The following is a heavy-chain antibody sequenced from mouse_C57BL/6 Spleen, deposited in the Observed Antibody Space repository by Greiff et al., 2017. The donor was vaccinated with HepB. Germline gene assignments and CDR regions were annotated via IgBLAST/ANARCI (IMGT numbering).Heavy chain of an antibody. CDR3: ARPNYYGSSYGYFDV. D-gene: IGHD1-1*01. V-gene: IGHV1-82*01. CDR1: GYAFSSSW. J-gene: IGHJ1*03. Sequence: QVQLKESGPELVKPGASVKISCKASGYAFSSSWMNWVKQRPGKGLEWIGRIYPGDGDTNYNGKFKGKATLTADKSSSTAYMQRSSLTSEDSAVYFCARPNYYGSSYGYFDVWGTGTTVTVSS. CDR2: IYPGDGDT.